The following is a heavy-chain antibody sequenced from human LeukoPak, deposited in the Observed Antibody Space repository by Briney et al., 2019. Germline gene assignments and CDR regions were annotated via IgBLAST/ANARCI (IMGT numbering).Heavy chain of an antibody. Sequence: PSETLSLTCTVSGGSISSSSYYWGWIRQPPGKGLEWIGSIYYSGSTYYNPSLKSRVTISVDTSKNQFSLKLSSVTAADTAVYYCARAPPRRHLKKYYYYYGMDVWGQGTTVTVSS. J-gene: IGHJ6*02. CDR2: IYYSGST. CDR3: ARAPPRRHLKKYYYYYGMDV. CDR1: GGSISSSSYY. V-gene: IGHV4-39*07.